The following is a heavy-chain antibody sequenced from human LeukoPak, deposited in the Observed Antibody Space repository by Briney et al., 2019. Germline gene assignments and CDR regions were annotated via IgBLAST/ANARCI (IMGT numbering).Heavy chain of an antibody. J-gene: IGHJ6*03. D-gene: IGHD3-3*01. CDR1: GGSFSGYH. CDR3: ARGYDFWSGYSPNYYYYYMDV. CDR2: INHSGST. V-gene: IGHV4-34*01. Sequence: SETLSLTCAVYGGSFSGYHWSWIRQPPGKGLEWIGEINHSGSTNYNPSLKSRVTISVDTSKNQFSLKLSSVTAADTAVYYCARGYDFWSGYSPNYYYYYMDVWGKGTTVTVSS.